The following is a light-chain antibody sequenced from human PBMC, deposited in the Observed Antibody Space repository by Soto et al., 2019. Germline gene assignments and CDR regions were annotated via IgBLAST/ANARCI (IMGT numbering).Light chain of an antibody. CDR1: QSVSSNY. CDR2: TAS. V-gene: IGKV3-20*01. CDR3: QQYGSSPKT. Sequence: EIVLTQSPGTLSLSPGERATLSCRASQSVSSNYLAWFQQKPGQAPRLLIYTASSRATGIPDRFSGSGSGTDFPLPISRLEPEDVAVYYCQQYGSSPKTFGQGTKVEI. J-gene: IGKJ1*01.